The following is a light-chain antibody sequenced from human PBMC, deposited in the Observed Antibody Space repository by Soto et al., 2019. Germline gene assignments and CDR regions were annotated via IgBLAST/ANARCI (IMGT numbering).Light chain of an antibody. J-gene: IGKJ1*01. CDR1: QSVNSNY. V-gene: IGKV3-20*01. CDR3: QQYSSTPWT. CDR2: GAS. Sequence: EIVLTQSPGTLSLSPGERATLSCRASQSVNSNYLAWYQQKPGQAPRLLIKGASSRATGIPDRFSGSGSGTDFTLTISRLEPEDFAVYYCQQYSSTPWTFGQGTKVDIK.